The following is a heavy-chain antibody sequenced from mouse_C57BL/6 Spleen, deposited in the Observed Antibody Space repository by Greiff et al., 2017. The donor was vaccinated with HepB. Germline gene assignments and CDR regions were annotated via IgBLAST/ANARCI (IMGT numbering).Heavy chain of an antibody. CDR3: ARHDYDAY. J-gene: IGHJ3*01. D-gene: IGHD2-4*01. CDR2: ISSGGSYT. V-gene: IGHV5-6*02. Sequence: DVKLQESGGDLVKPGGSLKLSCAASGFTFSSYGMSWVRQTPDKRLEWVATISSGGSYTYYPDSVKGRFTISRDNAKNTLYLQMSSLKSEDTAMYYCARHDYDAYWGQGTLVTVSA. CDR1: GFTFSSYG.